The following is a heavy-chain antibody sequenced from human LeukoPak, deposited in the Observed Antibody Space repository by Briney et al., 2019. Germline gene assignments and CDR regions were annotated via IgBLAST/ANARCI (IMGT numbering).Heavy chain of an antibody. CDR2: ISSDSGTI. J-gene: IGHJ5*02. CDR3: ARAAQPGFDP. V-gene: IGHV3-48*01. D-gene: IGHD1-14*01. CDR1: GLTFSTYS. Sequence: PGGSLRLSCGASGLTFSTYSMNWVRQAPGKGLERVSYISSDSGTIYYADSVKGRFTISRDNAKNSLYLQMNSLRAEDTAVYYCARAAQPGFDPWGQGTLVTVSS.